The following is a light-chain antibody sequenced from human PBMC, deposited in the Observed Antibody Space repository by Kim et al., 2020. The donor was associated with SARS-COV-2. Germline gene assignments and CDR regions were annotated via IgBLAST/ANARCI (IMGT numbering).Light chain of an antibody. CDR1: SSNIGNNT. V-gene: IGLV1-44*01. Sequence: ELTQPPSVSGTPGQRVTISCSGSSSNIGNNTVNWYQVLPGAAPKLLIYIDSRRPSGVPDRFSGSKSGTSASLAISGLQSEDEADYYCAAGDDSLNGPVFGGGTQLTVL. CDR2: IDS. J-gene: IGLJ2*01. CDR3: AAGDDSLNGPV.